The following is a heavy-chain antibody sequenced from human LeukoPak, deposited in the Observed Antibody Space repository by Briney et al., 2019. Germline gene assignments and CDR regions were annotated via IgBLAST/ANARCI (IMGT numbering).Heavy chain of an antibody. J-gene: IGHJ4*02. Sequence: PGGSLRLSCAASGFIFTRHAMTWVRQAPGKGLEWVCTTGISSVNTLCADSVNGRFTISRDNSRNILDLQMNNLRVDDTAVYYCTTGDGIRKHPRAYYFDNWGQGTLVTVSS. D-gene: IGHD5-24*01. CDR3: TTGDGIRKHPRAYYFDN. CDR2: TGISSVNT. CDR1: GFIFTRHA. V-gene: IGHV3-23*01.